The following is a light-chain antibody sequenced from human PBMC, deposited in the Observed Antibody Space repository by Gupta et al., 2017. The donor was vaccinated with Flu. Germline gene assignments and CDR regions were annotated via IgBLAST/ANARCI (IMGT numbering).Light chain of an antibody. J-gene: IGKJ2*03. V-gene: IGKV3-20*01. CDR1: QSVSSSY. CDR2: GAS. Sequence: EXXXXQSPXXLXVSXGERATLSCRASQSVSSSYLAWYQQKPGQAPRLLIYGASSRATGIPDRFSGSGSGTDFTLTISRLEPEDFAVYYCQQYGSSPYSFGQGTKLEIK. CDR3: QQYGSSPYS.